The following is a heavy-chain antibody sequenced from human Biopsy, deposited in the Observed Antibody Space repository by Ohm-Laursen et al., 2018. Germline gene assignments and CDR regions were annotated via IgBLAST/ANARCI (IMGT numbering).Heavy chain of an antibody. CDR1: GYTFTSYG. CDR2: INTENGNT. J-gene: IGHJ6*02. Sequence: AASVKVSCKVSGYTFTSYGISWVRQAPGQGLEWMGWINTENGNTIYAQNLQGRVTMTADTSTSTAYMEVTSLRSDDTAVYYCARAKLEPVYYYYGMDVWGQGTTVTVSS. CDR3: ARAKLEPVYYYYGMDV. V-gene: IGHV1-18*01. D-gene: IGHD1-1*01.